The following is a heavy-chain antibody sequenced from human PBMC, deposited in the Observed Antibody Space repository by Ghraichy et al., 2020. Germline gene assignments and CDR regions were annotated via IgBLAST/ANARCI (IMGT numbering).Heavy chain of an antibody. J-gene: IGHJ6*02. CDR3: AKVVLVGVIVSDYYAMVI. CDR2: ISYSGGTT. D-gene: IGHD3-16*02. CDR1: GFTFSNYA. V-gene: IGHV3-23*01. Sequence: GGSLRLSCAASGFTFSNYAMSWVRQAPGKGLEWVSVISYSGGTTYYADSVKGRFTISRDNSKNTLNLHMNSLRADDTALYYCAKVVLVGVIVSDYYAMVIMGQGTTVTVSS.